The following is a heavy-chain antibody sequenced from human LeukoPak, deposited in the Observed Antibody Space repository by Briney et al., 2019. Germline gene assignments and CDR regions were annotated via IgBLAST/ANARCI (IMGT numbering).Heavy chain of an antibody. CDR3: ARDAGEKDLNWFDP. CDR1: GFTFSSYR. J-gene: IGHJ5*02. Sequence: GGSLRLSCAASGFTFSSYRMSWVRQAPGKGLEWVANIKQDGSEKYYVDSVKGRFTISRDNAKNSLYLQMNSLRAEDTAVYYCARDAGEKDLNWFDPWGQGTLVTVSS. D-gene: IGHD3-10*01. CDR2: IKQDGSEK. V-gene: IGHV3-7*01.